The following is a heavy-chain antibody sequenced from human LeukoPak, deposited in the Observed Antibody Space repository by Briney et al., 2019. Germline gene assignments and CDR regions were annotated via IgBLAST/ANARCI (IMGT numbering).Heavy chain of an antibody. J-gene: IGHJ4*02. CDR1: GGSINNYY. CDR3: AKAVVAPTGYYFDY. CDR2: IYYSGST. D-gene: IGHD2-15*01. Sequence: SETLSLTCTVSGGSINNYYWSWIRQPPGKGLEWIGYIYYSGSTNYNPSLKSRVNISVDTSKNQFSLKLSSVTAADTAVYYCAKAVVAPTGYYFDYWGQGTLVTVSS. V-gene: IGHV4-59*01.